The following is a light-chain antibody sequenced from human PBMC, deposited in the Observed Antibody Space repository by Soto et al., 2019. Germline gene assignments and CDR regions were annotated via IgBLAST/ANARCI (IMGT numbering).Light chain of an antibody. CDR1: SGHSNYA. V-gene: IGLV4-69*01. CDR2: LNSDVSH. J-gene: IGLJ2*01. Sequence: QPVLTQSPSASASLGASVKLTCTLSSGHSNYAIAWHQQQSEKGPRYLMKLNSDVSHRKADGIPDRFSGSSSGAERYLTISSLQSEDEADYYCQTWGSGIVVFGGGTKLTVL. CDR3: QTWGSGIVV.